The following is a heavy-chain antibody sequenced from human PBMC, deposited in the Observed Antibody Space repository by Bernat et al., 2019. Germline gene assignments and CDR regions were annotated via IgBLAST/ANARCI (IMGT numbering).Heavy chain of an antibody. D-gene: IGHD3-9*01. CDR1: GGSISSSSYY. CDR2: IYYSGST. V-gene: IGHV4-39*01. CDR3: ARLTSPGWFDP. J-gene: IGHJ5*02. Sequence: QLQLQESGPGLVKPSETLSLTCTVSGGSISSSSYYWGWIRQPPGKGLEWIGSIYYSGSTYYNPSLKSRVTISVDTSKNQFSLKLSSVTAADTAVYYFARLTSPGWFDPRGQGTLVTVSS.